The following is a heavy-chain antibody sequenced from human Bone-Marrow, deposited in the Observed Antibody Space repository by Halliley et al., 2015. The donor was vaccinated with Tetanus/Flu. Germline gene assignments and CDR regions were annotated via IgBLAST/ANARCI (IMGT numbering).Heavy chain of an antibody. V-gene: IGHV1-18*01. CDR3: ARNDTGDFRFGMDV. J-gene: IGHJ6*02. Sequence: QVQLVQSGAEVKKPGASVKVSCKTSGDTFSFYGISWVRQAPGQGLEWMGWISNDRDKTKYAQNVQGRVTLTPDKATASAYMELRSLRSDDSAIYYCARNDTGDFRFGMDVWGQGTTVTVAS. D-gene: IGHD3-3*01. CDR2: ISNDRDKT. CDR1: GDTFSFYG.